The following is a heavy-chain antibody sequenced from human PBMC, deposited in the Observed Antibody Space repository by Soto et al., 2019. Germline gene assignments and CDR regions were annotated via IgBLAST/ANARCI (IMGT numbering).Heavy chain of an antibody. CDR3: ARVDYYGSGSYEVFDY. CDR1: GFTFSSYS. D-gene: IGHD3-10*01. Sequence: GGSLRLSCAASGFTFSSYSMNWVRQAPGKGLEWVSYISSSSSTLYYADSVKGRFTISRDNAKNSLYLQMNSLRDEDTAVYYCARVDYYGSGSYEVFDYWGQGTLVTVSS. CDR2: ISSSSSTL. V-gene: IGHV3-48*02. J-gene: IGHJ4*02.